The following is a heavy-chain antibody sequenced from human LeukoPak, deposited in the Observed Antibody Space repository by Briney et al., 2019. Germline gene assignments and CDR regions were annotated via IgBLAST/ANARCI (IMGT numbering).Heavy chain of an antibody. V-gene: IGHV3-7*03. CDR1: GFTFSSYW. CDR3: AKDHSGWYRKVVFSVRAEWDIDP. Sequence: GGSLRLSCAASGFTFSSYWMSWVRQAPGKGLEWVANIKQDGSEKYYVDSVKGRFTISRDNAKNSLYLQMNSLRAEDTAVYYCAKDHSGWYRKVVFSVRAEWDIDPWGQGTLVTVSS. D-gene: IGHD6-19*01. CDR2: IKQDGSEK. J-gene: IGHJ5*02.